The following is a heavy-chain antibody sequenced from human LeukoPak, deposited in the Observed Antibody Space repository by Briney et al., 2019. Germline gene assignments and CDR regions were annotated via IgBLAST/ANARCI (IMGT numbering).Heavy chain of an antibody. CDR2: ISSSGSTI. Sequence: GGSLRLSCAASGFTFSSYEMNWVRQAPGKGLEWVSYISSSGSTIYYADSVKGRFTISRDNAKNSLYLQMNSLRAEDTAVYYCASSRSEQWLSYYYYYYMDVWGRGTTVTVSS. J-gene: IGHJ6*03. CDR3: ASSRSEQWLSYYYYYYMDV. V-gene: IGHV3-48*03. CDR1: GFTFSSYE. D-gene: IGHD6-19*01.